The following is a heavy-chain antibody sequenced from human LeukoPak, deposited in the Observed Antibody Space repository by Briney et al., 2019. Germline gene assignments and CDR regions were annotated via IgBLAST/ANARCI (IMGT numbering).Heavy chain of an antibody. Sequence: PSETLSLTCSVSGDSISNYYWNWIRQPPGKGLEWIGEINHSGSTNYNPSLKSRVTISVDTSKNQFSLKLSSVTAADTAVYYCARDQRWGPLDAFDIWGQGTMVTVSS. CDR3: ARDQRWGPLDAFDI. J-gene: IGHJ3*02. CDR2: INHSGST. D-gene: IGHD1-26*01. CDR1: GDSISNYY. V-gene: IGHV4-34*01.